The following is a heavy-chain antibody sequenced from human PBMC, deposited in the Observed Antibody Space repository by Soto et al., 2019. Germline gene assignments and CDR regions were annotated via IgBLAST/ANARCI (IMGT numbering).Heavy chain of an antibody. Sequence: GGSLRLSCAASEFTLSSYAMSWVRQAPGKGLEWVSAISGSGGSTYYADSVKGRFTISRDNSKNTLYLQMNSLRAEDTAVYYCAGSGELPNYYYYYGMDVWGQGTTVTVSS. V-gene: IGHV3-23*01. CDR3: AGSGELPNYYYYYGMDV. J-gene: IGHJ6*02. CDR2: ISGSGGST. D-gene: IGHD3-10*01. CDR1: EFTLSSYA.